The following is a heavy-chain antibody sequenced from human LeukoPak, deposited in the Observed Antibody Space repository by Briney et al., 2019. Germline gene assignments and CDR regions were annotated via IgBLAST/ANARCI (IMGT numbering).Heavy chain of an antibody. CDR3: ARGAGAEAYYYYMDV. Sequence: GGSLRLSCAASGFTFSSYGMHWVRQAPGKGLEWVAVIWYDGSNKYYADSVKGRFTISRDNSKNTLYLQMNSLRAEDTAVYYCARGAGAEAYYYYMDVWGKGTTVTVSS. CDR2: IWYDGSNK. CDR1: GFTFSSYG. D-gene: IGHD1-26*01. V-gene: IGHV3-33*01. J-gene: IGHJ6*03.